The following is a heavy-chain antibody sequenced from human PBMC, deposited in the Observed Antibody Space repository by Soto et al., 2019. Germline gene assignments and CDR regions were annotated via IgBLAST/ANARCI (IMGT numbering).Heavy chain of an antibody. D-gene: IGHD4-17*01. J-gene: IGHJ4*02. Sequence: SVKVSCKASGGTFSSYAISWVRQAPGQGLEWMGGIIPIFGTANYAQKFQGRVTITADESTSTAYMELSSLRSEDTAVYYCARGVTVTTPFEFDYWGQGTLVTVSS. V-gene: IGHV1-69*13. CDR3: ARGVTVTTPFEFDY. CDR1: GGTFSSYA. CDR2: IIPIFGTA.